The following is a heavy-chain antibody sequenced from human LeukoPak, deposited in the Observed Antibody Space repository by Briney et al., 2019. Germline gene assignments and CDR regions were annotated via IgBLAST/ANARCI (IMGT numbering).Heavy chain of an antibody. Sequence: GESLKISCKGFGYSFTSHYIAWVRQMPGTGLEWMGLIRHGGSDIKYSPSFQGQVTFSVDNSINTAYLQWSSLKASDSALYYCARGDHLDSWGQGTLVTVFS. CDR1: GYSFTSHY. V-gene: IGHV5-51*01. CDR2: IRHGGSDI. D-gene: IGHD1-14*01. J-gene: IGHJ4*02. CDR3: ARGDHLDS.